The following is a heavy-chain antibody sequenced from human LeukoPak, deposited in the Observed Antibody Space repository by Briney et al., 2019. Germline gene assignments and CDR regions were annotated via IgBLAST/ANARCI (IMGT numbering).Heavy chain of an antibody. CDR2: ISSGSGTI. CDR1: GFTLSTYN. CDR3: VRDRYNYGEPYFDH. J-gene: IGHJ4*02. D-gene: IGHD5-18*01. V-gene: IGHV3-48*01. Sequence: GGSLRLSCTASGFTLSTYNMNWVRQAPGKGLEWVSYISSGSGTIYYAHSVKGRFTISRDNAQKSLYLQMNSLRADDTAVYFCVRDRYNYGEPYFDHWGQGALVTVSS.